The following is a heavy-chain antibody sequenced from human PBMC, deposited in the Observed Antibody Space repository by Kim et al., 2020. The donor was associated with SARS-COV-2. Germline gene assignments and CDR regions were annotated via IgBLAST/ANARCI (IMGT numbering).Heavy chain of an antibody. CDR3: ARGPRSSVEKFAGFDP. CDR2: IYNSDST. D-gene: IGHD3-10*01. V-gene: IGHV4-31*03. CDR1: GGSVSNGEYY. Sequence: SETLSLTCSVSGGSVSNGEYYWSWIRQHPGKGLEWIGYIYNSDSTVYNPSLRSRVTISVDRSKNQFSLNLKSVTAADTAVYYCARGPRSSVEKFAGFDPWGQGTLVTVSS. J-gene: IGHJ5*02.